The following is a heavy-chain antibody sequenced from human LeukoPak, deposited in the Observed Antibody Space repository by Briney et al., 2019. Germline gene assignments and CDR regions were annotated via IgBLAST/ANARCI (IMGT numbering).Heavy chain of an antibody. CDR1: GFSFSSYW. Sequence: GGFLRLSCAASGFSFSSYWMSWVRQAPGKGLEWVANIKQDGSERYYVDSVKGRFTISRDNAKNSLYLQMNSLRAEDTAVYYCARRGYCISTNCYTPHFDYWGQGTLVTVSS. D-gene: IGHD2-2*01. J-gene: IGHJ4*02. V-gene: IGHV3-7*01. CDR2: IKQDGSER. CDR3: ARRGYCISTNCYTPHFDY.